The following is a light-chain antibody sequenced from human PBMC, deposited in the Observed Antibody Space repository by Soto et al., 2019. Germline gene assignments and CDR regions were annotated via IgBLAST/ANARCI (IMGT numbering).Light chain of an antibody. Sequence: EIVLTQSPATLSLSPGERATLSCRASQSVSSYLAWYQQKPGQAPRLLLYDASNRATGIPARFSGSGSGTHFTPTIRSLETEDSAVYYCQQRSNWPPYTFGQGTKLEIK. V-gene: IGKV3-11*01. CDR3: QQRSNWPPYT. J-gene: IGKJ2*01. CDR2: DAS. CDR1: QSVSSY.